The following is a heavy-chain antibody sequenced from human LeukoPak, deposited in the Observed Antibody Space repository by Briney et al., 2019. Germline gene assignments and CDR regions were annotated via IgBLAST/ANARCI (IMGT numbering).Heavy chain of an antibody. Sequence: GGSLRLSCAASEFTFSNYAMNWVRQAPGKGLEWVSAISGSGGSTYYADSVKGRFTISRDNSKNTLYLQMNSLRAEDTAVYYCAKDGSGSYSHAFDIWGQGTMVTVSS. CDR3: AKDGSGSYSHAFDI. CDR1: EFTFSNYA. CDR2: ISGSGGST. J-gene: IGHJ3*02. V-gene: IGHV3-23*01. D-gene: IGHD1-26*01.